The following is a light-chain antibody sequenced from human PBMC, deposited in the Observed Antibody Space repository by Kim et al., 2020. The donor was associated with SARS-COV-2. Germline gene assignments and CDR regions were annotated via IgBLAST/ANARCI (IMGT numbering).Light chain of an antibody. Sequence: GKRAIITLGGNSIGSKSVPWYQEKQGQAPGLVISYDSDRPSGIPGRFSGANSGNTATLPTSRVEAGDEADYYCQVWDSSSVHRVVFGGGTQLTVL. CDR2: YDS. CDR3: QVWDSSSVHRVV. V-gene: IGLV3-21*04. CDR1: SIGSKS. J-gene: IGLJ2*01.